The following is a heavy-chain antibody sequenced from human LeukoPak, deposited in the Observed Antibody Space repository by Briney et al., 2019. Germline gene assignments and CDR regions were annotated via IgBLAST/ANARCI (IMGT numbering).Heavy chain of an antibody. CDR1: GFSFISYG. D-gene: IGHD6-13*01. V-gene: IGHV3-30*02. Sequence: GGSLRLSCAPSGFSFISYGMLWVRQAPGKGLEWVAFIRFVGSITYYADSVKGRLTISRDNTKNTLYLQMNSLRADDTAVYYWAKDLMSRRREAWKRIAAAGPQPTDYWGQGTLVTVSS. CDR2: IRFVGSIT. J-gene: IGHJ4*02. CDR3: AKDLMSRRREAWKRIAAAGPQPTDY.